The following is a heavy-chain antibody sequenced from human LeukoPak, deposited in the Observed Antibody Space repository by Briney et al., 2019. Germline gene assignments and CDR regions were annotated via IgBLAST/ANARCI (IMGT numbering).Heavy chain of an antibody. CDR1: GGSISSYY. J-gene: IGHJ6*03. Sequence: PSETLSLTCTVSGGSISSYYWSWIRRPAGKGLEWIGRIYTSGSTNYNPSLKSRVTMSVDTSKNQFSLKLSSVTAADTAVYYCARDIPYCSGGSCYYYMDVWGKGTTVTVSS. CDR3: ARDIPYCSGGSCYYYMDV. D-gene: IGHD2-15*01. CDR2: IYTSGST. V-gene: IGHV4-4*07.